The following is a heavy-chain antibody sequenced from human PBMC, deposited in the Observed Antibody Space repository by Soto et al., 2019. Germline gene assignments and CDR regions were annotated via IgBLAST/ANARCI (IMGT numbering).Heavy chain of an antibody. J-gene: IGHJ4*02. Sequence: SETLSLTSSVSGGSISSSSYYWGWIRQPPGKGLEGIVSIYYSGSTYYNPSLKSRVTISVDTSKNQFSLKLSSVTAADTAVYYCARLARYSGYDQRGYWGQGTLVTVSS. CDR1: GGSISSSSYY. D-gene: IGHD5-12*01. CDR2: IYYSGST. V-gene: IGHV4-39*01. CDR3: ARLARYSGYDQRGY.